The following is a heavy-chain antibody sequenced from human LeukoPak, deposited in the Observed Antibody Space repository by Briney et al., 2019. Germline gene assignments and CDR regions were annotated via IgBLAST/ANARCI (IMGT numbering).Heavy chain of an antibody. CDR3: ARVEMATTGGFYFDL. D-gene: IGHD5-24*01. CDR1: GGSISSYY. V-gene: IGHV4-4*07. J-gene: IGHJ2*01. CDR2: IYTSGST. Sequence: SETLSLTCTVSGGSISSYYWSWIRQPAGKGLEWIGRIYTSGSTNYNPSLKSRVTMSVDTSKNQFSLKLSSVTAGDTAVYYCARVEMATTGGFYFDLWGRGTLVTVSS.